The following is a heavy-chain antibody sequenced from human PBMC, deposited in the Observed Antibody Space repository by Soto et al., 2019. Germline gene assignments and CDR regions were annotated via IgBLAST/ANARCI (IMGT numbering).Heavy chain of an antibody. J-gene: IGHJ5*02. V-gene: IGHV3-30*18. CDR2: ISYDGSNK. CDR3: AKDSRYCGSLEPSFDP. D-gene: IGHD1-26*01. CDR1: GFIFSSYG. Sequence: QVQLVESGGGVVQPGRSLRLSCAASGFIFSSYGMHWVRQAPGKGLEWVAVISYDGSNKYYADSVKGRFTISRDNSKITLYLQMNSLRAEDTAVYYCAKDSRYCGSLEPSFDPWGQGTLVTVSS.